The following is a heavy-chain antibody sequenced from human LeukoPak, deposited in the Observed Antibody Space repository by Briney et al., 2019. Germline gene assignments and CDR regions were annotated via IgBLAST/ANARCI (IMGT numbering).Heavy chain of an antibody. J-gene: IGHJ5*02. Sequence: PSETLSLTCTVSGGSISSYYWSWIRQPPGKGLEWIGYIYYSGSTNYNPSLKSRVTISVDTSKNQFSLKLSSVTAADTAVYYCARERVVAATNWFDPWGQGTLVTVSS. V-gene: IGHV4-59*12. CDR2: IYYSGST. CDR3: ARERVVAATNWFDP. D-gene: IGHD2-15*01. CDR1: GGSISSYY.